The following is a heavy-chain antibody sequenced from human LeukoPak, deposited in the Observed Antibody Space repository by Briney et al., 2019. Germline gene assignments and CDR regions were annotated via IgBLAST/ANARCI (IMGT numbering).Heavy chain of an antibody. CDR2: IYSSGST. D-gene: IGHD3-16*01. CDR3: ARSSWGSDFDY. Sequence: SETLSLTCTVSGGSMHNYYWTWIRQPPGKGLEWIGYIYSSGSTNYNPSLKSRFNISVDTSKNQFSLRLSSVTAADTAVYYCARSSWGSDFDYWGQGTLVTVSS. CDR1: GGSMHNYY. J-gene: IGHJ4*02. V-gene: IGHV4-59*01.